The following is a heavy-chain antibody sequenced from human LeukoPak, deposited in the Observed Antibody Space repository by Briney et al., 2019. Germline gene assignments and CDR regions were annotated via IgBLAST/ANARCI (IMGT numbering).Heavy chain of an antibody. CDR2: ISGTGGST. Sequence: GGSLRLSCAASGFTFSSYAMSWVRQAPGKGLEWVSAISGTGGSTYYADSVKGRFTISRDNSKNTLYLQMNSLRAEDTAVYYCAKDRAMRWLQLYFDYWGQGTLVTVSS. CDR3: AKDRAMRWLQLYFDY. J-gene: IGHJ4*02. D-gene: IGHD5-24*01. CDR1: GFTFSSYA. V-gene: IGHV3-23*01.